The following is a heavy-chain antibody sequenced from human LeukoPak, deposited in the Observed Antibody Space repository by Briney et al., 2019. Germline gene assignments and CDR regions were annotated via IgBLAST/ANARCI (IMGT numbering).Heavy chain of an antibody. CDR2: ISSSSSYI. J-gene: IGHJ4*02. CDR3: AREILAPGKTHDY. CDR1: GFTFSSYS. Sequence: GGSLRLSCAASGFTFSSYSMNWVRQAPGKGLEWVSFISSSSSYIDYADSVKGRLTISRDNAKNTLFLQMNSLSAEDTAVYYCAREILAPGKTHDYWGQGTLVTVSS. V-gene: IGHV3-21*01.